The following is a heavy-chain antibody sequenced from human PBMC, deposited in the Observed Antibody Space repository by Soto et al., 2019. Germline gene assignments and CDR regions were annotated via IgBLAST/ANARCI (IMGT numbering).Heavy chain of an antibody. J-gene: IGHJ4*02. CDR3: ARGPSGDKIDY. V-gene: IGHV4-30-4*01. D-gene: IGHD7-27*01. Sequence: QVQLQESGPRLVSPSQTLSLTCTVSGGSISSAAYCWSWIRQSPDKGLEWIGHIYDGGTTYSSPSLKGRVTIAADPSETPFSLKLSSVSAADTAVYYCARGPSGDKIDYWGQGIQVTVSS. CDR1: GGSISSAAYC. CDR2: IYDGGTT.